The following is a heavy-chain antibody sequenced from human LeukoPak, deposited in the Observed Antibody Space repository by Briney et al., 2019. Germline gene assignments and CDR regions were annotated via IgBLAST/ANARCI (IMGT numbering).Heavy chain of an antibody. CDR3: AREAVAGTSRGRYYLDY. V-gene: IGHV3-7*04. D-gene: IGHD6-19*01. CDR2: IKQDGSEK. Sequence: GGSLRLSCAASGFTFSNYWMSWVRQAPGKGLEWVADIKQDGSEKYYVDSVTGRFTISRDNAKNSLYLQINSLRAEDTALYYCAREAVAGTSRGRYYLDYWGQGTLVTVSS. J-gene: IGHJ4*02. CDR1: GFTFSNYW.